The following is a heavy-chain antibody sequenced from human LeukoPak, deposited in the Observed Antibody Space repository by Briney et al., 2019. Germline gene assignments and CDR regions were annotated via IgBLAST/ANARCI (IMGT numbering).Heavy chain of an antibody. Sequence: PSETLSLTCTVSGGSISSYYWSWIRQPPGKGLEWIGYIYYSGSGSTNYNPSLKSRVTISVDTSKNQFSLKLSSVTAADMAVYYCARGEYSGSDWGQGTLVTVSS. V-gene: IGHV4-59*01. J-gene: IGHJ4*02. CDR2: IYYSGSGST. CDR3: ARGEYSGSD. D-gene: IGHD1-1*01. CDR1: GGSISSYY.